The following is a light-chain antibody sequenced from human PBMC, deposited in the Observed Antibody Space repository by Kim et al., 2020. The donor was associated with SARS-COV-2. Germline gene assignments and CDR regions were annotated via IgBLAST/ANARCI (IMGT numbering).Light chain of an antibody. J-gene: IGLJ3*02. CDR1: SLRTYS. CDR3: NSRDRSGDHLV. Sequence: ALGQTVRITCQGDSLRTYSATWYQQKPGQAPILIIFGQNKRPSGIPYRFSGSGSGNTASLTLTGAQADDEADYYCNSRDRSGDHLVFGGGTQLTVL. V-gene: IGLV3-19*01. CDR2: GQN.